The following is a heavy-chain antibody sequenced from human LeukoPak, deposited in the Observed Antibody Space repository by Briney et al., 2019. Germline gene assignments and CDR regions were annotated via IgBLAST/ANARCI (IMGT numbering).Heavy chain of an antibody. CDR2: IYYSGST. J-gene: IGHJ5*02. D-gene: IGHD3-10*01. CDR1: GGSISSSSYY. V-gene: IGHV4-39*01. CDR3: ARHTVTMVRGISWFDP. Sequence: PSETLSLTCTVSGGSISSSSYYWGWIRQPPGKGLEWIGSIYYSGSTYYNPSLKSRVTISVDTSKNQFSLKLSSVTAAHTAVYYCARHTVTMVRGISWFDPWGQGTLVTVSS.